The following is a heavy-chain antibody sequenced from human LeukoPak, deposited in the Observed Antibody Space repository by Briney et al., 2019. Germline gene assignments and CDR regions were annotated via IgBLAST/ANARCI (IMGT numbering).Heavy chain of an antibody. CDR2: FDWDDDK. D-gene: IGHD1-26*01. Sequence: ESGPALVQPTPTLTLTCTFSGISLITQGMGVSLIRHPPVKALECLARFDWDDDKYYSTSLKHRLTISKDTSKNQVVLTMTNMDPVDTATYYCARMRSGSYYKYYFDYWGQGTLVTVSS. CDR1: GISLITQGMG. J-gene: IGHJ4*02. V-gene: IGHV2-70*11. CDR3: ARMRSGSYYKYYFDY.